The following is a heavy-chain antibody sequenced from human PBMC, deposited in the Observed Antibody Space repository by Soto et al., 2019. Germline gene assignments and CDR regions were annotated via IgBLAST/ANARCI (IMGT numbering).Heavy chain of an antibody. CDR1: GSSISNYY. D-gene: IGHD6-19*01. J-gene: IGHJ6*02. CDR3: ASVSSVWEGGHYYDYGMDV. Sequence: SETLSLTCTVSGSSISNYYWSWIRHPPGQGLEWIGYFYYSGSTNYNPSLKSRVTISVDTSKNQFSLRLSSVTAADTAVYYCASVSSVWEGGHYYDYGMDVWGQGTTGTAAS. CDR2: FYYSGST. V-gene: IGHV4-59*01.